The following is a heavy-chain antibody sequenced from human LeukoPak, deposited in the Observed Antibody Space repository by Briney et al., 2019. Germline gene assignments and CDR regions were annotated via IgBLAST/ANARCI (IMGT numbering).Heavy chain of an antibody. Sequence: GGSLRLSCAASGFTVSNNYMRWVRQAPGRGVAWVSLVYSGGITYYADSVKGRFGISRDNSKNTLYLQMNSLRAEDTAVYYCARARSTYNSDWYAVGYWGQGTLVTVSS. D-gene: IGHD6-19*01. J-gene: IGHJ4*02. CDR3: ARARSTYNSDWYAVGY. V-gene: IGHV3-66*01. CDR2: VYSGGIT. CDR1: GFTVSNNY.